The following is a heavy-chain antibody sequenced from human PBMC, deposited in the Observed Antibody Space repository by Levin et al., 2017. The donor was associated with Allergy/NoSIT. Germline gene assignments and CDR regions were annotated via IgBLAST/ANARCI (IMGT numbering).Heavy chain of an antibody. CDR2: INTNNGNP. CDR3: ASDITVRGSKAMDV. V-gene: IGHV7-4-1*02. J-gene: IGHJ6*02. Sequence: GASVKVSCKASGYTFTSYAINWLRQAPGQGPEWMGWINTNNGNPRYAQGFTGRFVFSLDTSVSRANLQISSLKAEDTAVYYCASDITVRGSKAMDVWGQGTTVTVSS. D-gene: IGHD3-10*01. CDR1: GYTFTSYA.